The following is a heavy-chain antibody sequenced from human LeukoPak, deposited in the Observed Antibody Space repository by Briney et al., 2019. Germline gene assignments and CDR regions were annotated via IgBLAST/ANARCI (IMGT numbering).Heavy chain of an antibody. CDR1: GYTFTSYG. V-gene: IGHV1-18*01. J-gene: IGHJ1*01. CDR3: ARGRGYYDSSGYYYDGYFQH. Sequence: GASVKVSCKASGYTFTSYGISWVRQAPGQGLEWMGWISAYNGNTNYAQKLQGRVTMTTDTSTSTAYMELRSLRSDDTAVYYCARGRGYYDSSGYYYDGYFQHWGQGTLATVSS. CDR2: ISAYNGNT. D-gene: IGHD3-22*01.